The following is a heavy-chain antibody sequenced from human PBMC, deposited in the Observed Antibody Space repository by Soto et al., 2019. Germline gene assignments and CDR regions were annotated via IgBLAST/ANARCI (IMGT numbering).Heavy chain of an antibody. V-gene: IGHV3-73*02. CDR2: MRSKANNYAT. CDR3: TRSVTGTTAHCDY. J-gene: IGHJ4*02. CDR1: GFTFSGSA. D-gene: IGHD1-7*01. Sequence: EVQLVESGGGLVQPGGSLKLSCAASGFTFSGSAMHWVRQASGKGLEWVGRMRSKANNYATAYAASVKGRFTISREDSKNTAYPQMNSLKTEDTAVYYCTRSVTGTTAHCDYGGQGTLVTVSS.